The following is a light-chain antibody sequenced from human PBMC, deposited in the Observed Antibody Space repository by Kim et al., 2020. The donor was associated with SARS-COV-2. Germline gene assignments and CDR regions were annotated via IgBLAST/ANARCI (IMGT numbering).Light chain of an antibody. CDR2: DAS. J-gene: IGKJ1*01. CDR3: QQYNSAPWT. CDR1: QGISKY. V-gene: IGKV1-27*01. Sequence: ASVGDGVTITCRANQGISKYLAWYQPEPGKPPTLLVYDASALPSGVPSRFSGSRSGTDFTLTISSLQPEDVATYYCQQYNSAPWTFGQGTKVDIK.